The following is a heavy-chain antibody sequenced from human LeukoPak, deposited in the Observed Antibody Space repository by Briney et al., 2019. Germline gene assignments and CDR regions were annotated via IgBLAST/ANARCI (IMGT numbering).Heavy chain of an antibody. D-gene: IGHD4-17*01. V-gene: IGHV3-23*01. Sequence: PGGSLRLSCAVSGFTFSIYAMAWVRQAPGKGLEWVSGISDQTYYADSVRGRFTISRDNSKNTLHLQMNSLRAEDTAVYYCAKGQASVTYKYFFDYWGQGTLVTASS. CDR3: AKGQASVTYKYFFDY. CDR1: GFTFSIYA. J-gene: IGHJ4*02. CDR2: ISDQT.